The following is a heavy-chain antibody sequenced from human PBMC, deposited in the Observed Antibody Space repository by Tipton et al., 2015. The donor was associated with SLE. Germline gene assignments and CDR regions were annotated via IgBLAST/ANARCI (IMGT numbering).Heavy chain of an antibody. Sequence: GSLRLSCAASGFTFSNAWMSWVRQAPGKGLEWVGRIKRKTDGGTTDYAAPVKGRFTISRDDSKNTLYLQMNSLKIEDTAAYYCTTDSPLNIMRVVFVPWGQGTLVTVSS. V-gene: IGHV3-15*01. CDR3: TTDSPLNIMRVVFVP. CDR1: GFTFSNAW. D-gene: IGHD3-22*01. CDR2: IKRKTDGGTT. J-gene: IGHJ5*02.